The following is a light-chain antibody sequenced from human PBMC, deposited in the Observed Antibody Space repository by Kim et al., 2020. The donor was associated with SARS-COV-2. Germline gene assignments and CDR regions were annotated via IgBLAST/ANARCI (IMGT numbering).Light chain of an antibody. CDR3: QQYYTTPYS. CDR1: QSVLYSSNKQNY. J-gene: IGKJ2*01. V-gene: IGKV4-1*01. CDR2: WAS. Sequence: RDSINCKSSQSVLYSSNKQNYLAWYQQKPGQPHKLLIYWASTRQFGVPDRFSGSGSGTDFTLAISSLQAEDVAVYYCQQYYTTPYSFGQGTKLEI.